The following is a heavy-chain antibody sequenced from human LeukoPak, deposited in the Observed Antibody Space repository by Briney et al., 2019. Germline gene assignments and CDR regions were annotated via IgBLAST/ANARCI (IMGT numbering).Heavy chain of an antibody. CDR3: ARGYDYGDYVGDFDY. V-gene: IGHV1-18*01. CDR2: ISVDNSNT. D-gene: IGHD4-17*01. CDR1: GYTFTSYP. J-gene: IGHJ4*02. Sequence: GASVKVSCKASGYTFTSYPISWVRQAPGQGLEWMGWISVDNSNTKYAQKLQGRVIMTTDRSTITAYMELRSLRSDDTAVYYCARGYDYGDYVGDFDYWGQGTLSPSPQ.